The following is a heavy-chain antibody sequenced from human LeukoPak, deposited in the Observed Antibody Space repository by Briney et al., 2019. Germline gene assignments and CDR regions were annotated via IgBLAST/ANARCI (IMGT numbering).Heavy chain of an antibody. CDR2: ISGSGGST. CDR1: GFTFSSYA. J-gene: IGHJ5*02. V-gene: IGHV3-23*01. D-gene: IGHD3-3*01. Sequence: GGSLRLSCAASGFTFSSYAMSWVRQAPGKGLEWVSAISGSGGSTYYADSVKGRFTISRDNSKNTLYLQVNSLRAEDTAVYYCAKASPSITIFGVVHSWGQGTLVTVSS. CDR3: AKASPSITIFGVVHS.